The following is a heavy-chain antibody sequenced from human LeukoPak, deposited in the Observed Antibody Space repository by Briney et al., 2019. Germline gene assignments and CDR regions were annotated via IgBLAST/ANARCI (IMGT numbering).Heavy chain of an antibody. CDR2: INPNSGGT. Sequence: GPVKVSCKASGYTFTGYYMHWVRQAPGQGLEWMGWINPNSGGTNYAQKFQGRVTMTRDTSISTAYMELSRLRSDDTAVYYCARDEKRYFDWLYFDYWGQGTLVTVSS. V-gene: IGHV1-2*02. CDR1: GYTFTGYY. D-gene: IGHD3-9*01. CDR3: ARDEKRYFDWLYFDY. J-gene: IGHJ4*02.